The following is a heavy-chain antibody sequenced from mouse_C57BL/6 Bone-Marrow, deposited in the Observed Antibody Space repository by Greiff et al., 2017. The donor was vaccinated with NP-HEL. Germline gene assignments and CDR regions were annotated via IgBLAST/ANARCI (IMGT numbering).Heavy chain of an antibody. CDR2: IYPGSGNT. D-gene: IGHD3-3*01. J-gene: IGHJ2*01. CDR3: ARGVGQDY. V-gene: IGHV1-76*01. CDR1: GYTFTDYY. Sequence: VQLQQSGAELVRPGASVKLSCKASGYTFTDYYINWVKQRPGQGLEWIARIYPGSGNTYYNEKFKGKATLTAEKSSSTAYMQLSSLTSEDSAVYFCARGVGQDYWGQGTTLTVSS.